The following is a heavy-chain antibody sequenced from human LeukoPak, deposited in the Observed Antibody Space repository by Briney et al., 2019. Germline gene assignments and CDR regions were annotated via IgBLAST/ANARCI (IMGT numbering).Heavy chain of an antibody. J-gene: IGHJ4*02. CDR3: AKQRSEVVVAATNY. Sequence: GGSLRLSCAASGFTFSNYAMTWVRQAPGKGLEWVSSITGGGDTTYYADSVRGRFTISRDNSKNTLSLQTNSLRAGDTAVYYCAKQRSEVVVAATNYWGQGTLVTVSS. V-gene: IGHV3-23*01. D-gene: IGHD2-15*01. CDR1: GFTFSNYA. CDR2: ITGGGDTT.